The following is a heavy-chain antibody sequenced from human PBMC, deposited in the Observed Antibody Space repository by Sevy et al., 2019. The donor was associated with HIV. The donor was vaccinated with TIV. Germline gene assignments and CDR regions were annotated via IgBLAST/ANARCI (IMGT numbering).Heavy chain of an antibody. CDR1: GFTFKNYG. CDR2: LSGSGVGT. D-gene: IGHD3-22*01. Sequence: GGSLRLSCAASGFTFKNYGMSWVRQAPGKGLEWVSALSGSGVGTYYTDSVKGRFTISRDNSQNTLFLQMNSLTADDTAVYFCAKRSYDRGGAFDYWGRGTLVTVS. J-gene: IGHJ4*02. V-gene: IGHV3-23*01. CDR3: AKRSYDRGGAFDY.